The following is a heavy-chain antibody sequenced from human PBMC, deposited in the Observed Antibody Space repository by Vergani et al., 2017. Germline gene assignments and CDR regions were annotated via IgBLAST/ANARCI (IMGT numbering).Heavy chain of an antibody. D-gene: IGHD3-22*01. CDR1: GGSISSGDYY. CDR2: IYYSGST. V-gene: IGHV4-30-4*01. CDR3: ARVRRDDISGYYYYYGMDV. Sequence: QVQLQESGPGLVKPSQTLSLTCTVSGGSISSGDYYWSWIRQPPGKGLEWIGYIYYSGSTYYNPSLKSRVTISVATSKNQFSLKLSSVTAADTAVYYCARVRRDDISGYYYYYGMDVWGQGTTVTVSS. J-gene: IGHJ6*02.